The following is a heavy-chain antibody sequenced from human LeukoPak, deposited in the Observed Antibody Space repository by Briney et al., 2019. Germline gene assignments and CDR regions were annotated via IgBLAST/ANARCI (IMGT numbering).Heavy chain of an antibody. J-gene: IGHJ4*02. Sequence: GASVKVSCKASGYTFTSYAMNWVRQAPGQGLEWMGWINTNTGNPTYAQGFTGRFVFSLDTSVSTAYLQISSLKAEDTAVYYCAREEEAGYNPEFDYWGQGTLVTVSS. V-gene: IGHV7-4-1*02. CDR2: INTNTGNP. CDR3: AREEEAGYNPEFDY. D-gene: IGHD5-24*01. CDR1: GYTFTSYA.